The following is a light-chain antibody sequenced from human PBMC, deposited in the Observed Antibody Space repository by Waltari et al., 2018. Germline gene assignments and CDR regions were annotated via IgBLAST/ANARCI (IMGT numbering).Light chain of an antibody. V-gene: IGKV1-5*03. CDR2: RSS. J-gene: IGKJ1*01. CDR3: QQYDAYSQT. Sequence: DIRMTQSPSTLSASVGDRVTISCRASQTINSWLAWYQQKPGKAPKLLSYRSSILQRGIPSRFSGSGSGTEFTLTISSLQPDDFATYYCQQYDAYSQTFGQGTTVEVK. CDR1: QTINSW.